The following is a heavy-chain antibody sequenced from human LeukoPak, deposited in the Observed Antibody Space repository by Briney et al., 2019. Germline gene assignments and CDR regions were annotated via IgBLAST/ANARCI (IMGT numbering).Heavy chain of an antibody. V-gene: IGHV4-34*01. D-gene: IGHD6-19*01. CDR1: GGSFSGYY. CDR2: INHSGST. CDR3: ARGPLYSSGFTLYNWFDP. J-gene: IGHJ5*02. Sequence: IPSETLSLTCAVYGGSFSGYYRSWIRQPPGKGLEWIGEINHSGSTNYNPSLKSRVTISVDTSKNQFSLKLSSVTAADTAVYYCARGPLYSSGFTLYNWFDPWGQGTLVTVSS.